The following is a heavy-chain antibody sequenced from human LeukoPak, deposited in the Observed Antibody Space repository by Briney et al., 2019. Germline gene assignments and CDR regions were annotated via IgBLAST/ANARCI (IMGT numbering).Heavy chain of an antibody. D-gene: IGHD6-6*01. J-gene: IGHJ3*02. CDR3: AREKPRRAFDI. CDR1: GGSISSGDYY. V-gene: IGHV4-30-4*01. Sequence: PSETLSLTCTVSGGSISSGDYYWSWIRQPPGKGLEWIGYIYYSGSTYYNPSLKSRVTISVDTSKNQFSLKLSSVTAADTAVYYCAREKPRRAFDIWGQGTMVTVSS. CDR2: IYYSGST.